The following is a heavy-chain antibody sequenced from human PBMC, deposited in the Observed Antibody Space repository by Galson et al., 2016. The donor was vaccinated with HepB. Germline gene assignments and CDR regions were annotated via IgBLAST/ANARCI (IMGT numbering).Heavy chain of an antibody. CDR3: ARGLTTSSFYYFDS. CDR2: INPDSGGT. CDR1: GYTFTGYY. Sequence: SVKVSCKAFGYTFTGYYIHWVRQAPGQGLEWMGWINPDSGGTNYAQKFQGWVTMTRDTSIRTAYMELIRLRSDDTAIYYCARGLTTSSFYYFDSWGRGTLVAVSS. D-gene: IGHD6-6*01. J-gene: IGHJ4*02. V-gene: IGHV1-2*04.